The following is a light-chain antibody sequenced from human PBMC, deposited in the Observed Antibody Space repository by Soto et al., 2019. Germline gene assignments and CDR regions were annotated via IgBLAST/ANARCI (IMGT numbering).Light chain of an antibody. CDR3: QTWGTGIQV. Sequence: QAVVTQSPSASASLGASVKLTCTLSSGHSSYTIAWHQQQPEQGPRYLMKLNSDGSHNKGDGIPDRFSGSSSGAERYLTISSLQSEDEADYYCQTWGTGIQVFGTGTKLTVL. J-gene: IGLJ1*01. CDR2: LNSDGSH. CDR1: SGHSSYT. V-gene: IGLV4-69*01.